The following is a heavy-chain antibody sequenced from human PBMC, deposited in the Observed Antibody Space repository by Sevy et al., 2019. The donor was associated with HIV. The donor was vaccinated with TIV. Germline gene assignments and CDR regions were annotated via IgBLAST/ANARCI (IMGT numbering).Heavy chain of an antibody. J-gene: IGHJ4*02. Sequence: PQGPVKVSCKASGYTFSSYGISWVRQAPGQGLEWMGWISGYNGNTKYVEKIQGRVTMTIDTVTSTAYMELRSLRSDDTAIYYCARDRSHYGSGSYYNPLDYWGQGIPVTVSS. CDR1: GYTFSSYG. CDR3: ARDRSHYGSGSYYNPLDY. D-gene: IGHD3-10*01. CDR2: ISGYNGNT. V-gene: IGHV1-18*01.